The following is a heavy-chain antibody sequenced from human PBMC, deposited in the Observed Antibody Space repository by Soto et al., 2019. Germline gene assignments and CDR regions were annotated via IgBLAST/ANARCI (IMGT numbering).Heavy chain of an antibody. Sequence: SETLSLTCAVSGFSINNAYYWGWIRQPPGKGLDWIGTVYHGVTAFYNPSLKSRASISVDSSKNQFSLNLTSVTAADTAVYYCAKWFDSGGYATPLWGQGTLVTVSA. V-gene: IGHV4-38-2*01. J-gene: IGHJ4*02. CDR3: AKWFDSGGYATPL. CDR2: VYHGVTA. CDR1: GFSINNAYY. D-gene: IGHD3-22*01.